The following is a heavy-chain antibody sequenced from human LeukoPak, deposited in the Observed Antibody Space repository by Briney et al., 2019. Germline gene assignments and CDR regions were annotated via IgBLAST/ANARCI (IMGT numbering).Heavy chain of an antibody. CDR2: IYPGGSDT. D-gene: IGHD2-2*01. CDR1: GYSFTSYW. V-gene: IGHV5-51*01. CDR3: ARVNGCSSTSCSYYFDY. J-gene: IGHJ4*02. Sequence: GESLKISCKGSGYSFTSYWIGWVRQMPGKGLEWMGIIYPGGSDTRYSPSFQGQVTISADKSISTAYLQWSSLKASDTAMYYCARVNGCSSTSCSYYFDYWGQGTLVTVSS.